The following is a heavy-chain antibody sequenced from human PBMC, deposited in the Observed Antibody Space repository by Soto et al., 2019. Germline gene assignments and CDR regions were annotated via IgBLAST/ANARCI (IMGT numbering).Heavy chain of an antibody. Sequence: HWVRQAPGKGLEWVAVISYDGSNKYYADSVKGRFTISRDNSKNTLYLQMNSLRAEDTAVYYCARDLIPLAAAGTLYYYYYYGMDVWGQGTTVTVSS. CDR3: ARDLIPLAAAGTLYYYYYYGMDV. CDR2: ISYDGSNK. V-gene: IGHV3-30-3*01. J-gene: IGHJ6*02. D-gene: IGHD6-13*01.